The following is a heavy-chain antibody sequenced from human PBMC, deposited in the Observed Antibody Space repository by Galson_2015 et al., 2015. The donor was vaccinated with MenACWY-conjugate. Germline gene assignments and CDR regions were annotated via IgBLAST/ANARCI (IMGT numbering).Heavy chain of an antibody. CDR1: GVTFSNAW. V-gene: IGHV3-15*01. D-gene: IGHD2/OR15-2a*01. CDR2: IKSKTQSGTP. J-gene: IGHJ4*02. Sequence: SLRLACAASGVTFSNAWMTWVRQAPGKGLEWVGRIKSKTQSGTPDYAAPVNGRFTISREDSRNTVYLEMNGLKAEDTGLYYCITDYFGQCFLDSWGQGTPVTVSS. CDR3: ITDYFGQCFLDS.